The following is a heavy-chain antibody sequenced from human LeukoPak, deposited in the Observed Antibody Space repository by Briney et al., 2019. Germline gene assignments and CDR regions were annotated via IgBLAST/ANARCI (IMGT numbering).Heavy chain of an antibody. CDR3: ARGYCSSTSCYEGAFDI. D-gene: IGHD2-2*01. CDR1: GFTFSSYA. J-gene: IGHJ3*02. V-gene: IGHV3-64*02. CDR2: ISSNGGST. Sequence: GGSLRLSCAASGFTFSSYAMHWVRQAPGKGLEYVSSISSNGGSTYYADSVKGRFTISRDNSKNTLYLQMGSLRAEEMAVYYCARGYCSSTSCYEGAFDIWGRGTMVTVSS.